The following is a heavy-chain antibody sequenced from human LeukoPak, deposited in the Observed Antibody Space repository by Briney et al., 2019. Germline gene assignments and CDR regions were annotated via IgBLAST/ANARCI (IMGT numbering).Heavy chain of an antibody. CDR3: TRGGHDYGGSFDP. CDR1: GASIASGSYH. V-gene: IGHV4-61*02. CDR2: ISAGGRT. Sequence: PSQTLSLTCAISGASIASGSYHWDWIRQPAGSRPEYIGRISAGGRTNHNPSHKSRLTISMDTSKNHVSLRLSSVTAADTALYYCTRGGHDYGGSFDPWGQGILVTVSS. D-gene: IGHD4-23*01. J-gene: IGHJ5*02.